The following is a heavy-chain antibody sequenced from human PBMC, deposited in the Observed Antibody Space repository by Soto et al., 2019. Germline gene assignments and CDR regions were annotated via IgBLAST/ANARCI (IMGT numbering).Heavy chain of an antibody. D-gene: IGHD2-2*01. CDR1: GGTFSTYT. CDR3: ARRYCISTSCHYYGMDV. Sequence: QVQLVQSGAEVKKPGSSVKVSCKASGGTFSTYTINWVRQAPGQGLEWMGGIIPMFGTANYAQKFQGRVTIPADXSXSXXYMELSSLRSEDTAVYYCARRYCISTSCHYYGMDVWGQGTTVTVSS. J-gene: IGHJ6*02. V-gene: IGHV1-69*12. CDR2: IIPMFGTA.